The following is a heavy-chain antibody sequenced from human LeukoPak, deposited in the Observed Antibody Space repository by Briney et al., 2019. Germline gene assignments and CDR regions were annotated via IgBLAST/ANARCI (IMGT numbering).Heavy chain of an antibody. CDR3: AKGRWLQLRDAYFDY. Sequence: PGGSLRLSCAASGFTVSSNYMSWVRQAPGKGLEWVSGISGTDGGTYYADSVKGRFTISRDNSKNTLYLQMNSLRAEDTAVYYCAKGRWLQLRDAYFDYWGQGTLVTVSS. D-gene: IGHD5-24*01. J-gene: IGHJ4*02. CDR1: GFTVSSNY. CDR2: ISGTDGGT. V-gene: IGHV3-23*01.